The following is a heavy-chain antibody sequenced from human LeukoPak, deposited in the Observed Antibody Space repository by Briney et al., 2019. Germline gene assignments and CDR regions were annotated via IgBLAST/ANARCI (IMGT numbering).Heavy chain of an antibody. J-gene: IGHJ4*02. V-gene: IGHV1-18*01. CDR3: ARRSISSWYDYFDS. D-gene: IGHD6-13*01. Sequence: ASVKVSCKTSGYTFTTYVITWVRQAPGQGLEWMGWISGYNGNTKYAQKFQGRLTMTTDTSTNTAYMELRSLRSDDAAVYYCARRSISSWYDYFDSWGQGTQVSVSS. CDR2: ISGYNGNT. CDR1: GYTFTTYV.